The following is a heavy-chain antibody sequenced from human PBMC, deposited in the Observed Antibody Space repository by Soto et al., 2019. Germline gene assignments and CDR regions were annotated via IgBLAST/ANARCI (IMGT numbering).Heavy chain of an antibody. CDR2: IYPGDSDT. CDR3: VRRDPDYYFDY. CDR1: GYIFTNYW. J-gene: IGHJ4*02. V-gene: IGHV5-51*01. Sequence: PGESLKISCKVSGYIFTNYWIGWVRQMPGKGLEWMGIIYPGDSDTRYSPSSQGQVTISVDKSISTAYLQWSSLKASDTAMYYCVRRDPDYYFDYWGQGTLVTVSS.